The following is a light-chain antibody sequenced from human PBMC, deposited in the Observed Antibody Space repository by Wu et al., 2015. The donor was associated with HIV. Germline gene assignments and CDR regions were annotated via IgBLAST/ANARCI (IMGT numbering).Light chain of an antibody. CDR3: QHYSSHSTLT. J-gene: IGKJ4*01. V-gene: IGKV1-5*03. CDR1: QNIDSW. Sequence: DIQMTQSPSTLSASVGDRVTITCRASQNIDSWLAWYQQKPGKAPKFLIYKASNLQSGVPSRFSGSGSGTEFTLTITSLQPDDSATYYCQHYSSHSTLTFGGGTKVEIK. CDR2: KAS.